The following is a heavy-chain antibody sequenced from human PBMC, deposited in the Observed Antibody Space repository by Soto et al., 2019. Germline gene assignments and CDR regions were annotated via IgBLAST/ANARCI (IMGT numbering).Heavy chain of an antibody. CDR1: GFTFSSYS. CDR3: ARDCPGSSTTCYGNEWFDS. CDR2: ISSSRSTI. V-gene: IGHV3-48*01. Sequence: EVQLVESGGGLVQPGGSLRLSCAASGFTFSSYSMNWVRQAPGKGLEWVSYISSSRSTIYYADSVKGRFTISRDNAKNSLYLQMNSLRAEDTAVYYCARDCPGSSTTCYGNEWFDSRGQGTLVTVSS. D-gene: IGHD2-2*01. J-gene: IGHJ5*01.